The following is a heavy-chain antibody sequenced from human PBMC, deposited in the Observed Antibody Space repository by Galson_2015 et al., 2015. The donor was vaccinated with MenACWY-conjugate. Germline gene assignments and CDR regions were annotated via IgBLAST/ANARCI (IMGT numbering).Heavy chain of an antibody. Sequence: HNPSLKSRITTSVDTSNNEFTLNLASVTAADTALYFCARRRPRDIGGYFDYWGQGTLVTVSS. D-gene: IGHD3-16*01. CDR3: ARRRPRDIGGYFDY. V-gene: IGHV4-39*01. J-gene: IGHJ4*02.